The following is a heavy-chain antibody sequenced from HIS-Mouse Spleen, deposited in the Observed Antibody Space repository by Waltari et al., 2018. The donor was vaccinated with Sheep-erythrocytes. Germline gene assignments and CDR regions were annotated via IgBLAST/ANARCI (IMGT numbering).Heavy chain of an antibody. V-gene: IGHV3-21*01. CDR2: ISSCSSYI. CDR1: GLTFSSYS. J-gene: IGHJ3*02. D-gene: IGHD1-1*01. Sequence: EVQLVESGGGLVKPGGSLRLSCAASGLTFSSYSMNWVRQAPGKGLEGVSSISSCSSYIYYADSVKGRFTISRNNAKNSLYLQMNSLRAEDTAVYYCARDTGTDAFDIWGQGTMVTVSS. CDR3: ARDTGTDAFDI.